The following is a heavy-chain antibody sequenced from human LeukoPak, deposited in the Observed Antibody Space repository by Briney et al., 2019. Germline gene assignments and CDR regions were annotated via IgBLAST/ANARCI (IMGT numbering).Heavy chain of an antibody. CDR1: GYTFTSYD. J-gene: IGHJ4*02. Sequence: WASVKVSCKASGYTFTSYDINWVRQATGQGLEWMGWMNPNSGNTGYAQKFQGRVTITRNTSISTAYMELSSLRSEDTAVYYCARDREWELGYYFDYWGQGTLVTVSS. D-gene: IGHD1-26*01. CDR2: MNPNSGNT. V-gene: IGHV1-8*03. CDR3: ARDREWELGYYFDY.